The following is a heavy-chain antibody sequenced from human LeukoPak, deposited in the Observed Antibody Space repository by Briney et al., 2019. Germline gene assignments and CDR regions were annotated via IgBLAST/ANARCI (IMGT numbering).Heavy chain of an antibody. CDR2: INHSGST. D-gene: IGHD4-11*01. CDR1: GGSFSGYY. CDR3: ARGLRGVSYSNYVVRSYYYYMDV. Sequence: PSETLSLTCAVYGGSFSGYYWSWIRQPPGKGLEWIGEINHSGSTNYNPSLKSRVTISVDTSKNQFSLKLSSVTAADTAVYYCARGLRGVSYSNYVVRSYYYYMDVWGKGTTVTVSS. J-gene: IGHJ6*03. V-gene: IGHV4-34*01.